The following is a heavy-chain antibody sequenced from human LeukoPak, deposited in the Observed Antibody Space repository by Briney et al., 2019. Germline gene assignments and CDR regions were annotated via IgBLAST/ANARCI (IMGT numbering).Heavy chain of an antibody. Sequence: GGSLRLSCAASGFTFSNYAMSWVRQAPGKGLEWVSGISGSGGMIYYADSVKGRFTISRDNSKNTLYLQMNSLRAEDTAVYYCAKDGAYGDYDVGSWFDPWGQGTLVTVSS. D-gene: IGHD4-17*01. CDR1: GFTFSNYA. CDR2: ISGSGGMI. V-gene: IGHV3-23*01. CDR3: AKDGAYGDYDVGSWFDP. J-gene: IGHJ5*02.